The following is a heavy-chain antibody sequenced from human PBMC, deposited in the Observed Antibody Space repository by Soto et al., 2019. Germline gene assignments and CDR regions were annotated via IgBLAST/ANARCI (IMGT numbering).Heavy chain of an antibody. Sequence: SETLSLTCTVSGVSISSYYWSWIRQPPGKGLEWIGYIYYSGSTNYNPSLKSRVTISVDTSKNQFSLKLSSVTAADTAVYYCARDAGGDGYNWVYWGQGTLVTVSS. J-gene: IGHJ4*02. CDR1: GVSISSYY. CDR2: IYYSGST. V-gene: IGHV4-59*01. D-gene: IGHD5-12*01. CDR3: ARDAGGDGYNWVY.